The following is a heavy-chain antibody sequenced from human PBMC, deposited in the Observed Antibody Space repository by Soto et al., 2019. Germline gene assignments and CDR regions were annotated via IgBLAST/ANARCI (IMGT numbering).Heavy chain of an antibody. D-gene: IGHD6-19*01. CDR1: GGSFSGYY. Sequence: PSETLSLTCAVYGGSFSGYYWSWMRQPPGKGLEWIGEINHSGSTNYNPSLKSRVTISVDTSKNQFSLKLSSVTAADTAVYYCATTEPRSSGWFNYWGQGTLVTVSS. CDR2: INHSGST. J-gene: IGHJ4*02. CDR3: ATTEPRSSGWFNY. V-gene: IGHV4-34*01.